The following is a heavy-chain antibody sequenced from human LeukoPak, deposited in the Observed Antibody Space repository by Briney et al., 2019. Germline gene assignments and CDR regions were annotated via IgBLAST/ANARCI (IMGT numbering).Heavy chain of an antibody. D-gene: IGHD2-2*01. CDR1: GYTFTNYG. CDR3: ARPRRCSSTTCTDAFDI. Sequence: GASVKVSCTASGYTFTNYGISWVRQAPGQGLEWMGWISVYNGNINYAQRLQGRVTMTTDTSTSTAYMELRSLRSDDTAVYYCARPRRCSSTTCTDAFDIWGQGTMVTVSS. CDR2: ISVYNGNI. V-gene: IGHV1-18*01. J-gene: IGHJ3*02.